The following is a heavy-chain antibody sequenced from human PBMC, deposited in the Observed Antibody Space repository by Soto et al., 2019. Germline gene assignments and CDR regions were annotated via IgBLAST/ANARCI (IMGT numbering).Heavy chain of an antibody. CDR1: GYTFTSYG. D-gene: IGHD2-2*01. J-gene: IGHJ5*02. V-gene: IGHV1-18*01. CDR2: ISAYNGNT. Sequence: ASVKVSCKASGYTFTSYGISWVRQAPGQGLERMGWISAYNGNTNYAQKLQGRVTMTTDTSTSTAYMELRSLRSDDTAVYYCARACSSTSCYYNWFDPWGQGTLVTV. CDR3: ARACSSTSCYYNWFDP.